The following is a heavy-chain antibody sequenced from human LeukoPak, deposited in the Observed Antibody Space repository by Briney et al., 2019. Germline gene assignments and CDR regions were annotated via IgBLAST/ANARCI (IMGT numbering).Heavy chain of an antibody. CDR2: ISSSSSYI. D-gene: IGHD3-3*01. Sequence: GGSLRLSCAASGFTFSSYSMNWVRQAPWKGLEWVSSISSSSSYIYYADSVKGRFTISRDNAKNSLYLQMNSLRAEDTAVYYCARDDNKGVRFGVVIYDYWGQGTLVTVSS. J-gene: IGHJ4*02. V-gene: IGHV3-21*01. CDR3: ARDDNKGVRFGVVIYDY. CDR1: GFTFSSYS.